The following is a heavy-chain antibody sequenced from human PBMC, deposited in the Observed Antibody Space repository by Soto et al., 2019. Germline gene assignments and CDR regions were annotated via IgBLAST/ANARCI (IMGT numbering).Heavy chain of an antibody. CDR3: AKDGSGHPYYSDN. J-gene: IGHJ4*02. Sequence: QVQLQESGPGLAKPSGTLSLTCVVSGASISSNNWWSWVRQPPGKGLEWIGEIYHSGTTSYNPSLKSRVTMSVDKSKNQFSLKVTSVTAADTAVYFCAKDGSGHPYYSDNWGQGTLVTVSS. V-gene: IGHV4-4*02. D-gene: IGHD2-15*01. CDR1: GASISSNNW. CDR2: IYHSGTT.